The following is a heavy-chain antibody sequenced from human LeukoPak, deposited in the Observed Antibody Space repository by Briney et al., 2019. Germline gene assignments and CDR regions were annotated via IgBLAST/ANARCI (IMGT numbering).Heavy chain of an antibody. CDR1: GFTFSSYG. CDR3: ARDFTVRGVIIGAFDI. CDR2: IWYDGSNK. Sequence: GGSLRLSCAASGFTFSSYGMHWVRQAPGKGLEWVAAIWYDGSNKYYADSVKGRFTISRDNSKNTLYLQMNSLRAEDTAVYYCARDFTVRGVIIGAFDIWGQGTMVTVSS. J-gene: IGHJ3*02. V-gene: IGHV3-33*01. D-gene: IGHD3-10*01.